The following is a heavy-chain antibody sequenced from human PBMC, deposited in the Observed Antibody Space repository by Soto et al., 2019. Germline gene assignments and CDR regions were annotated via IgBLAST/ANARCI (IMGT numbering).Heavy chain of an antibody. D-gene: IGHD3-10*01. CDR1: GGSXSSGGYS. CDR3: ARHNYGSGSTYFDY. J-gene: IGHJ4*02. Sequence: SETLSLTCAVSGGSXSSGGYSWSWIRQPPGKGLEWIGYIYHSGSTYYNPSLKSRVTISVDTSKNQFSLKLNSMTAADTAVYYCARHNYGSGSTYFDYWGQGTLVTVSS. CDR2: IYHSGST. V-gene: IGHV4-30-2*01.